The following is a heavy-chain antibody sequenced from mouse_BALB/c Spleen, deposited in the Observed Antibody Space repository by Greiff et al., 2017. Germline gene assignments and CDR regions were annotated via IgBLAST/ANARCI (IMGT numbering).Heavy chain of an antibody. CDR3: ARSEYYGPDY. CDR2: INPSTGYT. J-gene: IGHJ2*01. Sequence: QVQLKQSGAELAKPGASVKMSCKASGYTFTSYWMHWVKQRPGQGLEWIGYINPSTGYTEYNQKFKDKATLTADKSSSTAYMQLSSLTSEDSAVYYCARSEYYGPDYCGQGATLTVSS. V-gene: IGHV1-7*01. CDR1: GYTFTSYW. D-gene: IGHD1-1*01.